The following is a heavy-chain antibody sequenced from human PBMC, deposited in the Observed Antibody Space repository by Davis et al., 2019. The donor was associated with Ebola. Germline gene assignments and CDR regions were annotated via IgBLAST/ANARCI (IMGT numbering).Heavy chain of an antibody. CDR1: GYTFTGYY. J-gene: IGHJ4*02. V-gene: IGHV1-2*04. CDR2: INPNSGDT. D-gene: IGHD2-15*01. Sequence: AASVKVSCKASGYTFTGYYIHWVRQAPGQGLEWMGWINPNSGDTKYSQKFQGWATMTRDTPISTAYMELNRLTSDDTAVYYCARDRVCSGATCCAYFDFWGQGTLVTVSS. CDR3: ARDRVCSGATCCAYFDF.